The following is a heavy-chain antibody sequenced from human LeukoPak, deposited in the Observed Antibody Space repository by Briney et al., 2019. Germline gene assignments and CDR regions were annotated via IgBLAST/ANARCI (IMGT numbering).Heavy chain of an antibody. CDR3: ARGLESGYSDY. J-gene: IGHJ4*02. D-gene: IGHD3-3*01. V-gene: IGHV1-8*03. CDR2: MNPNSGNT. Sequence: ASVKVSCKTSGYTFTSYDINWVRQATGQGLEWMGWMNPNSGNTGYAQKFQGRVTITRNTSISTAYMELSSLRSDDTAVYYCARGLESGYSDYWGQGTLVTVSS. CDR1: GYTFTSYD.